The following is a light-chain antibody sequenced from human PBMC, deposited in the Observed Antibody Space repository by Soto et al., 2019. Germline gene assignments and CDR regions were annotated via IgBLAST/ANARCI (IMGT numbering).Light chain of an antibody. J-gene: IGKJ1*01. V-gene: IGKV3-20*01. CDR1: QSVSSSY. CDR2: DAS. CDR3: QQYGWSPWT. Sequence: EIVLTQSPGTLSLAPGERATLSCRASQSVSSSYLAWYQQKPGQAPRLLIFDASSRATGISDRFSGSGSGTDFTLTISRLEPEDFAVYYCQQYGWSPWTFGQGTKVEVK.